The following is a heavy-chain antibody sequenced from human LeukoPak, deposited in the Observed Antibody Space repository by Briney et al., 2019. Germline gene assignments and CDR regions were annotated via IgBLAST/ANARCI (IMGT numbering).Heavy chain of an antibody. J-gene: IGHJ4*02. D-gene: IGHD4-17*01. CDR2: ISYDGSNK. CDR3: AEGGADYGEYDY. Sequence: GGSLRLSCAASGFTFSTYGMHWVRQAPGKGLEWVAVISYDGSNKYYADSVKGRFTISRDNSKSTLYLQMNSLRAEDTAVYYCAEGGADYGEYDYWGQGTLVTVSS. V-gene: IGHV3-30*18. CDR1: GFTFSTYG.